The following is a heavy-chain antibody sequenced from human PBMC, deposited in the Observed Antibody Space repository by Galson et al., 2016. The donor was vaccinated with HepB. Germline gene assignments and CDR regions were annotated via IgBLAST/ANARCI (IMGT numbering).Heavy chain of an antibody. CDR3: TKNLDGGWRFPFDY. V-gene: IGHV3-53*05. J-gene: IGHJ4*02. D-gene: IGHD2-15*01. Sequence: SLRLSCAGSGFSVRSNYMNWVRQAPGKGLEWLSVIYSGGATSYADSVKGRFTISRDTSNNTVFLQMNSLRSEGTAVYYCTKNLDGGWRFPFDYWGQGTLVTVSS. CDR2: IYSGGAT. CDR1: GFSVRSNY.